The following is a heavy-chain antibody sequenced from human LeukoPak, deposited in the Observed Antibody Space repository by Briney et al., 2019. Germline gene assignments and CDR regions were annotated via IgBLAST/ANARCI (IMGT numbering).Heavy chain of an antibody. J-gene: IGHJ4*02. Sequence: GSLELSCAGSGIPFSSFAMNWGRQAPGKGLEWISGFDGNGPNTYYADSVKGRWTISRDNSRNTLYLEMNSLRPEDTAIYYCAKPRTTGLGWAQFDYWGQGSLVTVSS. CDR1: GIPFSSFA. CDR2: FDGNGPNT. V-gene: IGHV3-23*01. D-gene: IGHD2-8*02. CDR3: AKPRTTGLGWAQFDY.